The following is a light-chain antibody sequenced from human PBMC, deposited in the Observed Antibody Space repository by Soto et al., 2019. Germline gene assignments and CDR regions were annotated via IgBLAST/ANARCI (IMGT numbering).Light chain of an antibody. CDR3: YQSYSGPSWT. CDR2: AAS. CDR1: QGISSY. V-gene: IGKV1-8*01. Sequence: AIRLNQYPSSLSASQGDRVTITCRASQGISSYLAWYHQKPGKAPKRLIYAASTLQSGVPSRFIGSGAGTDVSLTIISLQPEDFAAFYCYQSYSGPSWTFGQGTKVDIK. J-gene: IGKJ1*01.